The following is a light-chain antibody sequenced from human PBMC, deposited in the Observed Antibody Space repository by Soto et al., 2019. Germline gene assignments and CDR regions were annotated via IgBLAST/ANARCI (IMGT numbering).Light chain of an antibody. CDR3: QQFSSYPLT. V-gene: IGKV3-20*01. CDR1: QTVRNNY. J-gene: IGKJ4*01. Sequence: EFVLTQSPGPLSLSAGVRASLSCRASQTVRNNYLAWYQQKPGQAPRLLIYDASSRATGMPDRLSGGGSGTDFTLTISRLEREDFAVYYCQQFSSYPLTFAGGSKVDIK. CDR2: DAS.